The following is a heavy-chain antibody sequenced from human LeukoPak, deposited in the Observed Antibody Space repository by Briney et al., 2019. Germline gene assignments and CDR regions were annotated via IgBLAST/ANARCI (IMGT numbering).Heavy chain of an antibody. CDR3: ARAGDGEIFDY. J-gene: IGHJ4*02. Sequence: SETLSLTSAVYGGSFSGYYWSWIRQPPGKGLEWSGEINHSGSTNYNPSLKSRVTISVDTPKIQFSLQLSSVTAADTAVYYCARAGDGEIFDYWGQGTLVTVSS. CDR2: INHSGST. D-gene: IGHD4-17*01. V-gene: IGHV4-34*01. CDR1: GGSFSGYY.